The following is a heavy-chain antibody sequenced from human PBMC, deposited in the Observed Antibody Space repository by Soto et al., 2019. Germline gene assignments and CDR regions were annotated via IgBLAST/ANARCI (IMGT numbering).Heavy chain of an antibody. D-gene: IGHD5-12*01. J-gene: IGHJ4*02. Sequence: EVQLLESGGGLLQPGGSRRLSCAASAFTFGVFAMNGALQPPGKGLEWVSSVVYTESYTFYAASVTARFTISRDNSKTMVYLELNSLRAEDTAVYYCAKRSGGFSEFDYWGQGTLVIVSS. CDR3: AKRSGGFSEFDY. CDR2: VVYTESYT. V-gene: IGHV3-23*01. CDR1: AFTFGVFA.